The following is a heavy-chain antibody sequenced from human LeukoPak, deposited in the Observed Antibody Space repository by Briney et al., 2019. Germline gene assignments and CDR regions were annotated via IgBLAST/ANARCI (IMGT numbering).Heavy chain of an antibody. J-gene: IGHJ6*04. V-gene: IGHV3-48*03. CDR2: ISSSGSTI. CDR1: GFTFSSYE. CDR3: AREDIVVVPAAEPYYYYGMDV. Sequence: GGSLRLSCAASGFTFSSYEINWVPQAPGKGLEWVSYISSSGSTIYYADSVKGRFTISRDNAKNSLYLQMNGLRAEDTAVYYCAREDIVVVPAAEPYYYYGMDVWGKGTTVTVSS. D-gene: IGHD2-2*01.